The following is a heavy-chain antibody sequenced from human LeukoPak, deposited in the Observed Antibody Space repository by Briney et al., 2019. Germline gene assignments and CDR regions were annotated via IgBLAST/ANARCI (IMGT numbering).Heavy chain of an antibody. D-gene: IGHD3-10*01. V-gene: IGHV4-38-2*02. CDR1: GYFISSGYY. CDR2: IYHSGST. CDR3: ARGTGVEGSGSFDY. Sequence: SETLSLTCTVSGYFISSGYYWGWIRQPPGKGLQWIGSIYHSGSTYYNPSLKSRVTISVDTSKNQFSLKLSSVTAADTAVYYCARGTGVEGSGSFDYWGQGTLVTVSS. J-gene: IGHJ4*02.